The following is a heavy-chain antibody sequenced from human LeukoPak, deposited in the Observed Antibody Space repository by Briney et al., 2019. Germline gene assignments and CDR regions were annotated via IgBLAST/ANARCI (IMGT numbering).Heavy chain of an antibody. CDR3: AKGPVLYYFDY. J-gene: IGHJ4*02. CDR2: ISGSGGST. V-gene: IGHV3-23*01. CDR1: GFTFSSYA. D-gene: IGHD3-10*01. Sequence: GGSLRLSCAASGFTFSSYAMSWVRQAPGKGLEWVSAISGSGGSTYYADSVEGRFTISRDNSKNTLYLQMNSLGAEDTAVYYCAKGPVLYYFDYWGQGTLVTVSS.